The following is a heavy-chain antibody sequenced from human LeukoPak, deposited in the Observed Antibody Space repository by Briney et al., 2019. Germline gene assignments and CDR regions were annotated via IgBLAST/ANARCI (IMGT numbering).Heavy chain of an antibody. V-gene: IGHV1-69*06. CDR3: ARTLRGYSGYDTRFDP. CDR2: IIPIFGTA. D-gene: IGHD5-12*01. Sequence: ASVKVSCKASGGTFSSYAISWVRQAPGQGLGWMGGIIPIFGTANYAQKFQGRVTITADKSTSTAYMELSSLRSEDTAVYYCARTLRGYSGYDTRFDPWGQGTLVTVSS. J-gene: IGHJ5*02. CDR1: GGTFSSYA.